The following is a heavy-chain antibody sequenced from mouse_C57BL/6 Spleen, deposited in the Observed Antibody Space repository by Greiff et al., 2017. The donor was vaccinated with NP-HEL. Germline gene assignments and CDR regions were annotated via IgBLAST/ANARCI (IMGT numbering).Heavy chain of an antibody. Sequence: QVHVKQSGAELVRPGASVKLSCKASGYTFTDYYINWVKQRPGQGLEWIARIYPGSGNTYYNEKFKGKATLTAEKSSSTAYMQLSSLTSEDSAVYFCARSSTYYAMDYWGQGTSVTVSS. V-gene: IGHV1-76*01. CDR3: ARSSTYYAMDY. CDR1: GYTFTDYY. J-gene: IGHJ4*01. D-gene: IGHD5-1*01. CDR2: IYPGSGNT.